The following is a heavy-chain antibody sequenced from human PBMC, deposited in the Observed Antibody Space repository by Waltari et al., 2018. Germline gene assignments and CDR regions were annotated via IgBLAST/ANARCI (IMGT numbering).Heavy chain of an antibody. CDR3: ARWVQSNFDY. V-gene: IGHV4-59*08. D-gene: IGHD5-18*01. Sequence: QVQLQESGPGLVKPSETLSLTCTVSGGSISSYYWSWIRQPPGKGLEWIGYIYYSGTTNYNPSLKSRVTISVDTSKNQFSLKLSSVTAADTAVYYCARWVQSNFDYRGQGTLVTVSS. CDR2: IYYSGTT. CDR1: GGSISSYY. J-gene: IGHJ4*02.